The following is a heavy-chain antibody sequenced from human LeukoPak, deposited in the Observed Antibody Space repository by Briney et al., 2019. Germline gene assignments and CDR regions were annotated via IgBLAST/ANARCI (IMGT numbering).Heavy chain of an antibody. D-gene: IGHD2-15*01. CDR2: IYYSGST. Sequence: PSETLSLTCTVSGGSISSGDYYWSWIRQPPGKGLEWIGYIYYSGSTYYNPSLKSRVTISVDTSKNQFSLKLSSVTAADTAVYYCARVSLHYYYYMDVWGKGTTVTVSS. CDR1: GGSISSGDYY. CDR3: ARVSLHYYYYMDV. V-gene: IGHV4-30-4*08. J-gene: IGHJ6*03.